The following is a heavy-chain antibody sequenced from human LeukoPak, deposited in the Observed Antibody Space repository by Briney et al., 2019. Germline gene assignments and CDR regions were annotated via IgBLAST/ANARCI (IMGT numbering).Heavy chain of an antibody. CDR2: IYYTGST. D-gene: IGHD4-23*01. CDR1: GGSISSYY. J-gene: IGHJ4*02. V-gene: IGHV4-59*08. Sequence: PSETLSLTCTVSGGSISSYYWSWIRQPPGKGLEWIGYIYYTGSTNYNPSLKSRVTISLDTSKNQFSLKLSSVTAADTAIYYCARHAPSPHGGNHAYWGQGTLVAVSS. CDR3: ARHAPSPHGGNHAY.